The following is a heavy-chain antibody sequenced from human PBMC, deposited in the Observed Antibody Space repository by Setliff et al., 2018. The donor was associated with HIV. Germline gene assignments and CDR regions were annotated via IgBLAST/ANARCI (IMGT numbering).Heavy chain of an antibody. V-gene: IGHV3-21*06. CDR1: GFSFSDYS. CDR2: ISHSSSKI. CDR3: ASRGVLTPSDAFDI. J-gene: IGHJ3*02. D-gene: IGHD2-21*02. Sequence: GGSLRLSCVASGFSFSDYSMNWVRRAPGKGLEWLAAISHSSSKIFYADSVRGRFYISRDNAENFLFLEMTSLRVDDTAVYSCASRGVLTPSDAFDIWGRGTMVTVSS.